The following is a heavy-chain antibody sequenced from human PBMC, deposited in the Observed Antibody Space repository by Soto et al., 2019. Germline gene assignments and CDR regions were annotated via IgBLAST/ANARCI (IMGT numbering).Heavy chain of an antibody. CDR2: IHTGGLK. D-gene: IGHD7-27*01. CDR3: ATWGSGSHYLDH. Sequence: EMQVVQSGGGLVQPGGSLRLSCAASGFSVASTYMTWVRQAPGRGLRWVSMIHTGGLKHFADFVKGRFSLSRDTSTNTLYLEMNSLRPDDTAVYYCATWGSGSHYLDHWGQGSLVTVSS. CDR1: GFSVASTY. J-gene: IGHJ4*02. V-gene: IGHV3-53*04.